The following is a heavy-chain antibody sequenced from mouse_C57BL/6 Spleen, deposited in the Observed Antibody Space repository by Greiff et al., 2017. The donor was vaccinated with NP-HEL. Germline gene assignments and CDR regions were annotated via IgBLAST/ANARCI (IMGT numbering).Heavy chain of an antibody. V-gene: IGHV1-74*01. CDR1: GYTFTSYW. J-gene: IGHJ4*01. Sequence: VQLQQSGAELVKPGASVKVSCKASGYTFTSYWMHWVKQRPGQGLEWIGRIHPSDSDTNYNQKFKGKATLTVDKSSSTAYMHLSSLTSEDSAVYYCATPYDYDGGYAMDYWGQGTSVTVSS. CDR2: IHPSDSDT. CDR3: ATPYDYDGGYAMDY. D-gene: IGHD2-4*01.